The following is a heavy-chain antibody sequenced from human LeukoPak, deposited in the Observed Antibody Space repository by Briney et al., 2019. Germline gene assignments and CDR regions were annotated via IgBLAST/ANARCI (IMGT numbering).Heavy chain of an antibody. CDR3: PKVTYYGSGSYYYYFEF. V-gene: IGHV3-23*01. D-gene: IGHD3-10*01. CDR1: GFTFSSYV. J-gene: IGHJ4*02. Sequence: GGSLRLSCAASGFTFSSYVMSWVRQAPGKGLEWVSDISGSGGSTYYADSVKGRFTISRDNSKNTLYLQMTSLITEHTAVYSCPKVTYYGSGSYYYYFEFWGQGTLVTVSS. CDR2: ISGSGGST.